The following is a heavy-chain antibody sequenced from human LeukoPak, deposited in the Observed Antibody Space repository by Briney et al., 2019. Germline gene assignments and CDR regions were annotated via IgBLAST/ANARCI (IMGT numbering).Heavy chain of an antibody. J-gene: IGHJ3*02. CDR3: ASDKLGTDAFDI. D-gene: IGHD7-27*01. V-gene: IGHV3-33*01. CDR2: IWYDGTNK. Sequence: GGSLRLSCAASGFTFSSYGMHWVRQAPGKGLEWVAVIWYDGTNKYYADSVKGRFSISRDNSKNTLYLQMNSLRAEDTAVYYCASDKLGTDAFDIWGQGTVVTVSS. CDR1: GFTFSSYG.